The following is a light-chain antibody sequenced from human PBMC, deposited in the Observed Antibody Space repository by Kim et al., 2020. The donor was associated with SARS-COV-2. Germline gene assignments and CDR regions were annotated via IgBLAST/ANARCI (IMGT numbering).Light chain of an antibody. V-gene: IGLV1-40*01. J-gene: IGLJ3*02. CDR2: GNN. CDR1: SSNIGAGYD. Sequence: RVTIPCTGSSSNIGAGYDVHWYQQLPGTAPKLLISGNNNRPSGVPDRFSGSKSGTSASLAMTGLQAEDEADYYCQSYDSSLSGWVFGGGTQLTVL. CDR3: QSYDSSLSGWV.